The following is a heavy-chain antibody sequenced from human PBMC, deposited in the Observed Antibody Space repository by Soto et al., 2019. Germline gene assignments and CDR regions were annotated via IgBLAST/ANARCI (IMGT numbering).Heavy chain of an antibody. Sequence: PSQPLSLTCAISGVSVSSNTAACNCIRSSPSRGLEWLGRTYYRSNWRHDYAVSVKSRITVNPDTSKNHFSLQLNSVTPDDTAVYYCARGVAGSGFDLWGQGTLVTVSS. CDR2: TYYRSNWRH. V-gene: IGHV6-1*01. CDR3: ARGVAGSGFDL. CDR1: GVSVSSNTAA. D-gene: IGHD6-19*01. J-gene: IGHJ4*02.